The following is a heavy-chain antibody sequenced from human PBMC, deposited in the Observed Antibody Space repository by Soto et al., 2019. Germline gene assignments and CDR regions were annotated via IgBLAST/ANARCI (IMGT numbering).Heavy chain of an antibody. CDR3: ARSGNRYNYYFDS. CDR2: IYHSGST. CDR1: DGSISSSDW. D-gene: IGHD1-20*01. Sequence: SETLSLTCAVSDGSISSSDWWSWVRQPPGKGLEWIGEIYHSGSTNYNPSLKSRVTISVDKSNNQFSLRLTSVTAADAAVYYCARSGNRYNYYFDSWGQGTLVTVSS. V-gene: IGHV4-4*02. J-gene: IGHJ4*01.